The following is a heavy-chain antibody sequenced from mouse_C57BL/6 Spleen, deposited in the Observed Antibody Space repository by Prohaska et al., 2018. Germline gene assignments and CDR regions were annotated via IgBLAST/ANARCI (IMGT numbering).Heavy chain of an antibody. D-gene: IGHD1-2*01. CDR1: GYTFTSYW. J-gene: IGHJ1*03. CDR2: IDPSDSYT. Sequence: QVQLQQPGAELVRPGTSVKLSCKASGYTFTSYWMHWVKQRPGQGLEWIGVIDPSDSYTNYNQKFKGKATLTVDTSSSTAYMQLSSLTSEDPAVYYCGRKVYGGYFHVWGTGTKV. CDR3: GRKVYGGYFHV. V-gene: IGHV1-59*01.